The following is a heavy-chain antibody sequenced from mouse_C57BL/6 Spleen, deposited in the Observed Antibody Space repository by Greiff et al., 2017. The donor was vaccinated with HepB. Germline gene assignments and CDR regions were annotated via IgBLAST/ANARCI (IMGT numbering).Heavy chain of an antibody. J-gene: IGHJ2*01. V-gene: IGHV1-50*01. CDR2: IDPSDSYT. CDR1: GYTFTSYW. CDR3: ARRTIFDY. Sequence: QVQLQQPGAELVKPGASVKLSCKASGYTFTSYWMQWVKQRPGQGLEWVGEIDPSDSYTNYNQKFKGKATLTVDTSSSTAYMQIISLTSEDSAVYYCARRTIFDYWGQGTTLTVSS.